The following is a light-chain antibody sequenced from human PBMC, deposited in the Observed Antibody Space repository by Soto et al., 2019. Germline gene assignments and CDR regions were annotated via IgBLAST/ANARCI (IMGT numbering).Light chain of an antibody. CDR3: QKYNSAALT. CDR1: QGISPY. J-gene: IGKJ4*01. V-gene: IGKV1-27*01. Sequence: DVQMTQSPSSLSAFVGDRVTITCRASQGISPYLAWFQQKPWKVPKLLIYATFTLQSGVPSRFSGSGSGTDFTLTINSLQPEDVGTYYCQKYNSAALTFGGGTKVEIK. CDR2: ATF.